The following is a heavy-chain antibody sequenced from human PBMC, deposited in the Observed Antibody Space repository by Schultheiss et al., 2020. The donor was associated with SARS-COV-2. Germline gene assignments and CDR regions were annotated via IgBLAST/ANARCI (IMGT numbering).Heavy chain of an antibody. Sequence: SETLSLTCIVSGGSVSGHYWSWIRQPPGRGLEWIGYLYYTGNTNYNPSLKSRVTISVDTSKNQFSLKLSSVTAADTAVYYCARMVVVAATLGWFDPWGQGTLVTVSS. D-gene: IGHD2-15*01. CDR2: LYYTGNT. CDR1: GGSVSGHY. V-gene: IGHV4-59*02. CDR3: ARMVVVAATLGWFDP. J-gene: IGHJ5*02.